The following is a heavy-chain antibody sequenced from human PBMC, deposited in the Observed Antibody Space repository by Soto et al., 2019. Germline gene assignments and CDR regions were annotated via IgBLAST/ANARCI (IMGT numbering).Heavy chain of an antibody. D-gene: IGHD6-19*01. V-gene: IGHV3-21*01. CDR2: ISSSSSYI. J-gene: IGHJ4*02. Sequence: GGSMRLSCAACGFTFSSYSMNWVRQAPGKGLEWVSSISSSSSYIYYADSVKGRFTISRDNAKNSLYLQMNSLRAEDTAVYYCARLIAVAGPDYWGQGTLVTVSS. CDR3: ARLIAVAGPDY. CDR1: GFTFSSYS.